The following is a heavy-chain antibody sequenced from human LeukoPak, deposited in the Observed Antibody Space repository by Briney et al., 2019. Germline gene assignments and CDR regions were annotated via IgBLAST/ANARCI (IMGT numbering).Heavy chain of an antibody. Sequence: TGGSLRLSCAASGFTFSNYAMHWVRQAPGKGLEWVAVISYDGTNKYYADSVKGRFTISRDNPENTLYLQMNSLRAEDTAVYYCAKGGCSGGTCYSTSWGQGTLVTVSS. CDR2: ISYDGTNK. CDR3: AKGGCSGGTCYSTS. D-gene: IGHD2-15*01. J-gene: IGHJ5*02. CDR1: GFTFSNYA. V-gene: IGHV3-30-3*01.